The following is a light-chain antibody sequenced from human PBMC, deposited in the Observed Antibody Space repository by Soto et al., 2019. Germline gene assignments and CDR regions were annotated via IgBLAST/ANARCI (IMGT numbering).Light chain of an antibody. Sequence: QSALTQPASVSGSPGQSITISCTGTSSDVGGYNYVSWYQQHPGKAPKLMIYEVSNRPSGVSNRFSGSKSGNTASLTISGLQAEDEADYYCTSFTSSSTFVSGTVTTVTVL. CDR3: TSFTSSSTFV. CDR1: SSDVGGYNY. V-gene: IGLV2-14*01. CDR2: EVS. J-gene: IGLJ1*01.